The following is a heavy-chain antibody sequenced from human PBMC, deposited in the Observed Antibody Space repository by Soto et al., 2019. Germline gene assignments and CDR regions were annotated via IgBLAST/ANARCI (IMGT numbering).Heavy chain of an antibody. CDR1: GFTFSDYY. CDR3: SRGGGGGLFDL. Sequence: QVQLVESGGGLVKPVGSLRLSCATSGFTFSDYYMSWIRQAPGKGLEFVSYISPKGTYRTYADSVKGRFTISRDNAKNSLYLQVNSLRAEDTAVYYCSRGGGGGLFDLWGQGTFVTVSS. V-gene: IGHV3-11*06. CDR2: ISPKGTYR. J-gene: IGHJ5*02. D-gene: IGHD2-21*01.